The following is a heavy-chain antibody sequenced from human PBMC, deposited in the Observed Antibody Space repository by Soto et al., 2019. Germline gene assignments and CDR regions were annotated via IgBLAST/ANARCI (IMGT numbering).Heavy chain of an antibody. CDR2: IVVGSGNT. D-gene: IGHD3-3*01. CDR3: ATGHYDFWSGYRHAFDI. Sequence: GASVKVSCKASGFTFTSSAVQWVRQARGQRLEWIGWIVVGSGNTNYAQKFQERVTITRDTSTDTAYMELSSLRSEDTAVYYCATGHYDFWSGYRHAFDIWGQGTMVTVSS. J-gene: IGHJ3*02. CDR1: GFTFTSSA. V-gene: IGHV1-58*01.